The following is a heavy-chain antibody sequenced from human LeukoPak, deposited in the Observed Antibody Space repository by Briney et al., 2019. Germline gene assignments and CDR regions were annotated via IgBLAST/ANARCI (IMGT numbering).Heavy chain of an antibody. J-gene: IGHJ6*03. Sequence: PSETLSLTCAVYGGSFSGYYWSWIRQPPGKGLEWIGEINHSGSTNYNPSLKSRVTISVDTSKNQFSLKLSSVTAADTAVYYCARLGVVGSYYYYMDVWGKGTTVTISS. V-gene: IGHV4-34*01. CDR2: INHSGST. CDR1: GGSFSGYY. CDR3: ARLGVVGSYYYYMDV. D-gene: IGHD2-15*01.